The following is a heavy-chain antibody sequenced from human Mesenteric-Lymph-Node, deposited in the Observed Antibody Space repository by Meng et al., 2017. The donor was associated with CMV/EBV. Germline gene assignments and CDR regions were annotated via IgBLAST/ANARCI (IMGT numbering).Heavy chain of an antibody. CDR2: IYYSGST. Sequence: SGGSISSGGSYWSWIRQHPGKGLEWIGYIYYSGSTYDNPSLKSRVTISVDTSKNQFSLKLSSVTAADTAVYYCARALDYSNPRGFDYWGQGTLVTVSS. J-gene: IGHJ4*02. CDR3: ARALDYSNPRGFDY. CDR1: GGSISSGGSY. D-gene: IGHD4-11*01. V-gene: IGHV4-31*02.